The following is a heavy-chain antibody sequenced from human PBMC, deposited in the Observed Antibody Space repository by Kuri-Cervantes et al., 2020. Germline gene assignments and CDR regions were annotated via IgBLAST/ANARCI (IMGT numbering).Heavy chain of an antibody. CDR3: ASSQGSGSGSYSPDAFDI. CDR1: GYTFTSYD. D-gene: IGHD3-10*01. CDR2: MNPNSGNT. V-gene: IGHV1-8*01. Sequence: ASVKVSCKASGYTFTSYDINWVRQATGQGLEWMGWMNPNSGNTGYAQKFQGRVTITRDTSASTAYMELSSLRSEDTAVYYCASSQGSGSGSYSPDAFDIWGQGTMVTVSS. J-gene: IGHJ3*02.